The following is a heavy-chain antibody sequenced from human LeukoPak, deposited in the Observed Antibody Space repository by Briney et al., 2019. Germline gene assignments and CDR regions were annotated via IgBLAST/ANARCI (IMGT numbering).Heavy chain of an antibody. J-gene: IGHJ4*02. D-gene: IGHD3-9*01. CDR1: GGSISGYY. CDR3: ARGGVHYDILTDGVVY. Sequence: SETLSLTCTGSGGSISGYYWSWIRLPPGNGLEWIGCISSTGSTDYNPSIKSRVTISVDTSKNQLSLKLSSVTAADTAVYYCARGGVHYDILTDGVVYWGQGTLVTVSS. CDR2: ISSTGST. V-gene: IGHV4-59*12.